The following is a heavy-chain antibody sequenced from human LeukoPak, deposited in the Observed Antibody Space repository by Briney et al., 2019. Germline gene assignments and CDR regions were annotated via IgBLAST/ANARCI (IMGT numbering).Heavy chain of an antibody. Sequence: SETLSLTCTVSGGSISSYYWSWIRQPAGKGLEWIGRIYTSGSTNYNPSLKSRVTISVDTSKNQFSLKLSSVTAADTAVYYCARRSFSRPYDWFDPWGQGTLVTVSS. D-gene: IGHD6-6*01. CDR3: ARRSFSRPYDWFDP. J-gene: IGHJ5*02. V-gene: IGHV4-4*07. CDR2: IYTSGST. CDR1: GGSISSYY.